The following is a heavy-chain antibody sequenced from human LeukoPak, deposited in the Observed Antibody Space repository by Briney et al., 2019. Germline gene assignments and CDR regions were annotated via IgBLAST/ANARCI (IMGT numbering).Heavy chain of an antibody. CDR3: AKDRGQLWLPPFDY. Sequence: GGSLRLSCSASGFTFSNFALHWVRQAPGMGLEWVAAISYDGSSKYYADSVKGRFTISRDNSKNTVYLRMNSLRAEDTAVYYCAKDRGQLWLPPFDYWGQGTLVTVSS. V-gene: IGHV3-30-3*01. CDR2: ISYDGSSK. D-gene: IGHD5-18*01. CDR1: GFTFSNFA. J-gene: IGHJ4*02.